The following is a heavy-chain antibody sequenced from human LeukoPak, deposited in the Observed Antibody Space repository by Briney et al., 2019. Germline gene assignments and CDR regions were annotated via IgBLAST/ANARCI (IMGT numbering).Heavy chain of an antibody. D-gene: IGHD3-9*01. Sequence: ASVKVSCKASGYTFTGYYMHWVRQAPGQGLEWMGWINPNSGGTNCAQKFQGRVTMTRDTSISTAYMELSRLRSDDTAVYYCARVGSRYYDILTGYWHFDYWGQGTLVTVSS. CDR1: GYTFTGYY. V-gene: IGHV1-2*02. CDR2: INPNSGGT. CDR3: ARVGSRYYDILTGYWHFDY. J-gene: IGHJ4*02.